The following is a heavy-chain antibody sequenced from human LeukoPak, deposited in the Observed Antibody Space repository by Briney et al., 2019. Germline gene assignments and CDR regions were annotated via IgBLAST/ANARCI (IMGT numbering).Heavy chain of an antibody. D-gene: IGHD2-21*01. CDR3: ARGCGGSPGCYIIDK. CDR1: GFTFSSHG. V-gene: IGHV3-33*01. J-gene: IGHJ4*02. CDR2: IWNDGSDQ. Sequence: GGSLRLSCEASGFTFSSHGMHWVRQPPGKGLEWVGVIWNDGSDQYYGDSVRGRFTVSRDNLKSTLYLQMDSLGAEDTAVYYCARGCGGSPGCYIIDKWGQGTLVTVSS.